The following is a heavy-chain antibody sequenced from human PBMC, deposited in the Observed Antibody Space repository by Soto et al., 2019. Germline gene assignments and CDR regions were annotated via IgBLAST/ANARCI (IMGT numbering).Heavy chain of an antibody. J-gene: IGHJ4*02. Sequence: NPGGSLRLSCAASGFTFSNAWMSWVRQTPGKGLEWVGRIKSKTDGGTTDYAAPVKGRFTISRDDSKNTLYLQMNSLKTEDTAVYYCTTVPPPPSWGMAPDYFDYWGQGTLVTVSS. CDR2: IKSKTDGGTT. D-gene: IGHD3-16*01. V-gene: IGHV3-15*01. CDR1: GFTFSNAW. CDR3: TTVPPPPSWGMAPDYFDY.